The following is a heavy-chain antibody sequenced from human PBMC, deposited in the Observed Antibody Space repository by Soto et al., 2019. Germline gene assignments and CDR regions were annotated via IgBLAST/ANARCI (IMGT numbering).Heavy chain of an antibody. CDR1: GGSISSYY. D-gene: IGHD2-21*01. Sequence: PSETLSLTCTVAGGSISSYYGSWIRQPPGKGLEWIGYIYYSGSTNYNPSLKSRVTISVDTSKNQFSLKLSSVTAADTAVYYCARELSGIEKGAFDIWGQGTMVTVSS. J-gene: IGHJ3*02. V-gene: IGHV4-59*01. CDR3: ARELSGIEKGAFDI. CDR2: IYYSGST.